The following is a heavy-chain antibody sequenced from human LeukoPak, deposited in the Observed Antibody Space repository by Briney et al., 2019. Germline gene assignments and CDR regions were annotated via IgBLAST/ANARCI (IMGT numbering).Heavy chain of an antibody. J-gene: IGHJ4*02. CDR1: GYTFTGYY. CDR3: VRGGALYYDFWD. Sequence: ASVKVSCKTSGYTFTGYYMHWVRQAPGQGLEWMGWINPNSGGTDYAQTFQGRVTMTRDTSISTAYMELNRLKSDDTAVYYCVRGGALYYDFWDWGQGTLVTVSS. D-gene: IGHD3-3*01. CDR2: INPNSGGT. V-gene: IGHV1-2*02.